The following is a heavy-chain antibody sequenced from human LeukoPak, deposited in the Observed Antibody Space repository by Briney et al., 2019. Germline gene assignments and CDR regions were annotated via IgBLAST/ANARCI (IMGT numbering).Heavy chain of an antibody. V-gene: IGHV3-7*01. CDR1: GFTSRSYW. J-gene: IGHJ2*01. Sequence: GGSLRLSCEVSGFTSRSYWISWVRQAPGKGLEWLGNIDQGGSEKNHVDSVRGRFTISRDNAKSPVYLRMNSLRDEDTAVYYCSSAGADGGARWYPDLWGRGTLVTVSS. CDR2: IDQGGSEK. CDR3: SSAGADGGARWYPDL. D-gene: IGHD6-13*01.